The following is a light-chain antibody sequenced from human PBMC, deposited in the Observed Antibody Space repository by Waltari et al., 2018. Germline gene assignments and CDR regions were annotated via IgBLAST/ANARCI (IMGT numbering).Light chain of an antibody. CDR3: CSYAGSSTLV. V-gene: IGLV2-23*01. CDR2: EDN. CDR1: SCELGSYNL. J-gene: IGLJ3*02. Sequence: SALTQPASVSGSPGQSTTISCPATSCELGSYNLVSWDQQHPGKAPKLMIYEDNKRPSGVSNRFSGSKSGNTASLTSSGLQAEDEADYYCCSYAGSSTLVFGGGTKLTVL.